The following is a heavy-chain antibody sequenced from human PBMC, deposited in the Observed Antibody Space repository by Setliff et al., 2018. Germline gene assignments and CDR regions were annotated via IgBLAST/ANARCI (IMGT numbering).Heavy chain of an antibody. Sequence: ASVKVSCKASGYTFTSYGISWVRQAPGQGLEWMGWISAYNGDTNYAQKLQGRVTMTTDTSTSTAYMELRSLRSDDTAVYYCVRGGLAAAGKKGVFEHWGQGTLVTVSS. J-gene: IGHJ4*02. V-gene: IGHV1-18*01. CDR1: GYTFTSYG. CDR2: ISAYNGDT. CDR3: VRGGLAAAGKKGVFEH. D-gene: IGHD6-13*01.